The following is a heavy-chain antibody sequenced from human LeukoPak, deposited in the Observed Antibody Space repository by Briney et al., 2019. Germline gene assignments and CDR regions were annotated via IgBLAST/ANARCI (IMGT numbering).Heavy chain of an antibody. J-gene: IGHJ3*01. V-gene: IGHV3-30*02. D-gene: IGHD5-24*01. CDR2: IRYDGRNK. CDR1: GFIFSSYG. Sequence: GGSLRLSCAASGFIFSSYGMHWVRQAPGKGLEWVAFIRYDGRNKYYADSVKGRFTISRDNSKNTLYLQMNSLRADDTALYYCAKMRWDVFDVWGQGTMVTLSS. CDR3: AKMRWDVFDV.